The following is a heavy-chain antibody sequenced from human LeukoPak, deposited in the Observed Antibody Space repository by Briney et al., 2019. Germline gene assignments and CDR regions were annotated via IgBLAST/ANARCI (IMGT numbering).Heavy chain of an antibody. CDR1: GYTFTGYY. CDR2: IIPIFGTA. J-gene: IGHJ4*02. D-gene: IGHD1-26*01. V-gene: IGHV1-69*13. Sequence: SVKVSCKASGYTFTGYYMHWVRQAPGQGLEWMGGIIPIFGTANYAQKFQGRVTITADESTSTAYMELSSLRSEDTAVYYCARVVGANDYWGQGTLVTVSS. CDR3: ARVVGANDY.